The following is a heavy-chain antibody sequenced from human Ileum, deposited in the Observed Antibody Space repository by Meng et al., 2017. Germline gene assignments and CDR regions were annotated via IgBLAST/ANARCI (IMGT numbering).Heavy chain of an antibody. D-gene: IGHD2-15*01. Sequence: GESLKISCEGSGFTFSTYWMSWVRQAPGKGLEWVAHIKHYGSDQTYLGSVEGRFTISRDNAKNLLFLQMHTLRHEDTDVYYCARGGAGGSFSDWGQGTLVTVYS. CDR2: IKHYGSDQ. J-gene: IGHJ4*02. CDR1: GFTFSTYW. CDR3: ARGGAGGSFSD. V-gene: IGHV3-7*01.